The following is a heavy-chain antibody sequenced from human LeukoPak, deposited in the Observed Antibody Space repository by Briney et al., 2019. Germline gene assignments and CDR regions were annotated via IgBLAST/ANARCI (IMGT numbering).Heavy chain of an antibody. CDR1: GFTFSSYW. CDR2: INHNGNVN. Sequence: GGSLRLSCAASGFTFSSYWMNWARRAPGKGLEWVASINHNGNVNYYVDSVKGRFTISRDSAKNSLYLQMSNLRAEDTAVYFCARGGGLDVWGQGATVTVSS. CDR3: ARGGGLDV. J-gene: IGHJ6*02. D-gene: IGHD3-16*01. V-gene: IGHV3-7*03.